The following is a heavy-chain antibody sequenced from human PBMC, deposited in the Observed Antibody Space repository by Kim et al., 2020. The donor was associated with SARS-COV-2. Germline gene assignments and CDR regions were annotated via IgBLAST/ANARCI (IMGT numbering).Heavy chain of an antibody. Sequence: PKLQGRVTMTTDTSTSTAYMELRSLRSDDTAVYYCARGGLWFGESYPFDYWGQGTLVTVSS. J-gene: IGHJ4*02. V-gene: IGHV1-18*01. D-gene: IGHD3-10*01. CDR3: ARGGLWFGESYPFDY.